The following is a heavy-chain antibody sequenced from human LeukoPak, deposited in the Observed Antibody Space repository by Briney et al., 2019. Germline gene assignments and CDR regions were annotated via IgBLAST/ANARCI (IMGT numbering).Heavy chain of an antibody. D-gene: IGHD3-3*01. CDR1: GFTFSSYW. Sequence: GGSLRLSCAASGFTFSSYWRSWVRQAPGKGLEWVANINKDGSEKYNVASVKGRFTISRDNAKNSLYLQMNSLRAEDTAVYYCARDGSETYYDFWSGYPPAGYYDYWGQGTLVTVSS. J-gene: IGHJ4*02. V-gene: IGHV3-7*05. CDR3: ARDGSETYYDFWSGYPPAGYYDY. CDR2: INKDGSEK.